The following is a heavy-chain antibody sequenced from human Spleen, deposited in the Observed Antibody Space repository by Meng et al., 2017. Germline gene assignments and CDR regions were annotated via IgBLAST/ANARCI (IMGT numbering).Heavy chain of an antibody. J-gene: IGHJ4*02. CDR2: IYYTGNT. CDR1: GASISRHGYY. CDR3: ARVLRSTRHFDY. V-gene: IGHV4-31*03. Sequence: QVQLQESGPGLVKPSQTLSLTCTVSGASISRHGYYWSWIRQHPGKGLEWVGYIYYTGNTDYNPSLNSRLTISVDMSKNQFSLKLSSVTAADTAVYYCARVLRSTRHFDYWGQGALVTVSS.